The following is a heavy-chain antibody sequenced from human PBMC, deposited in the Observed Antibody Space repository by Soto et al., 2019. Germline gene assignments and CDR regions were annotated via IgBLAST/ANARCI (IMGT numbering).Heavy chain of an antibody. CDR3: ARGYCGGDCSSFAGWFDP. V-gene: IGHV1-2*02. CDR1: GYTFTGYY. Sequence: ASVKVSCKASGYTFTGYYMHWLRQAPGQGLEWMGWINPNSGGTNYAQKFQGRVTMTTDTSISTAYMELSRLRSDDTAVYYCARGYCGGDCSSFAGWFDPWGQGTLVTVSS. D-gene: IGHD2-21*02. J-gene: IGHJ5*02. CDR2: INPNSGGT.